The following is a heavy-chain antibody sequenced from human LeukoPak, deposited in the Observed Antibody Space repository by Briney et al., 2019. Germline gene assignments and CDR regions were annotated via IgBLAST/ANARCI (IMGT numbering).Heavy chain of an antibody. CDR3: ATVSGGQQLGDLDY. CDR2: INWSGGTT. V-gene: IGHV3-20*04. Sequence: GGSLRLSCAASGFTFDDYGMSWVRQGPGKGLEWVSGINWSGGTTSYADSVKGRFTISRDNAKNSLYVQMNSLRAEDTALYYCATVSGGQQLGDLDYWGQGTLVTVSS. D-gene: IGHD6-13*01. J-gene: IGHJ4*02. CDR1: GFTFDDYG.